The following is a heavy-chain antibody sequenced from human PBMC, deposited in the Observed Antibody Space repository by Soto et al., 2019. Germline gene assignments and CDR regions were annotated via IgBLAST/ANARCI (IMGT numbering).Heavy chain of an antibody. CDR2: SYHSGSS. CDR1: GGSINSAGHS. D-gene: IGHD3-22*01. CDR3: ARSPVSYDSSGYNDY. J-gene: IGHJ4*02. Sequence: KPSETLSLTCTVSGGSINSAGHSWGWVRQSPGKGLEWIGYSYHSGSSYYNPSLQSRVTISVDRNKAQFYLTLSVVTAADTAVYYCARSPVSYDSSGYNDYWGQGTLVTVSS. V-gene: IGHV4-30-2*06.